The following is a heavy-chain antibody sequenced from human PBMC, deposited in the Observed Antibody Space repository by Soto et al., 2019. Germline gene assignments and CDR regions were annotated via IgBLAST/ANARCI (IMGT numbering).Heavy chain of an antibody. J-gene: IGHJ4*02. CDR3: VEWFWRDYYTDY. CDR2: LYYSGGT. CDR1: GGSITSSIYY. Sequence: QLQLQESGPGLVKPSETLSLTRTVSGGSITSSIYYWGGIRQPPGQGLEWIGSLYYSGGTYYNPSLNSRVSISDDTPRNQFALKLTSMSAAVTAVYYGVEWFWRDYYTDYWGQGTLVTVSS. V-gene: IGHV4-39*01. D-gene: IGHD3-3*01.